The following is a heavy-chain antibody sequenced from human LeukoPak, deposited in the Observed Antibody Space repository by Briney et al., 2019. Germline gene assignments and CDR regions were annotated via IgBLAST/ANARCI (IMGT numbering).Heavy chain of an antibody. CDR1: GFTFDDYA. Sequence: QPGRSLRLSCAASGFTFDDYAMHWVRQAPGKGLEWASGISWNSGSIGYADSVKGRFTISRDNAKNSLYLQMNSLRAEDTALYYCAKSFTVAVAGTFDYWGQGTLVTVSS. V-gene: IGHV3-9*01. J-gene: IGHJ4*02. CDR3: AKSFTVAVAGTFDY. CDR2: ISWNSGSI. D-gene: IGHD6-19*01.